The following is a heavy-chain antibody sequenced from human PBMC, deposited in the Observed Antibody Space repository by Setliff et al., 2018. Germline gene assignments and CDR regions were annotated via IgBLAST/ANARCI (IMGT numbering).Heavy chain of an antibody. J-gene: IGHJ4*02. CDR3: ARGFLRYDSGTYYTY. Sequence: SETLSLTCAVQGGPFSGYYWSWIRQPPGKGLESIGDINHSGGTNYNPSLRSRVTVSIDTSKNHFSPKLSSVTAADTAVYYCARGFLRYDSGTYYTYWGQGTLVPSPQ. D-gene: IGHD3-10*01. CDR1: GGPFSGYY. V-gene: IGHV4-34*01. CDR2: INHSGGT.